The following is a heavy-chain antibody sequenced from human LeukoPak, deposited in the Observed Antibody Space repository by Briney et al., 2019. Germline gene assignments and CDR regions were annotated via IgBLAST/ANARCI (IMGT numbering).Heavy chain of an antibody. Sequence: PGGSLRLSCAASGFTFSSYAMSWVRQAPGKGLEWVSAISGSGSSTYYADSVKGRFTISRDNSKNTLYLQMNSLRAEDTAVYYCAKDPTMIVVVIPDYWGQGTLATVSS. D-gene: IGHD3-22*01. V-gene: IGHV3-23*01. CDR2: ISGSGSST. CDR3: AKDPTMIVVVIPDY. CDR1: GFTFSSYA. J-gene: IGHJ4*02.